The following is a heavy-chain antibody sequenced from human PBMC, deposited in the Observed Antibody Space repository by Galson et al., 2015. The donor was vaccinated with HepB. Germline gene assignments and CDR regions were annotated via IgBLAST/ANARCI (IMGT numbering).Heavy chain of an antibody. CDR3: ATVPIAVAGRGFDY. CDR2: FDPEDGET. D-gene: IGHD6-19*01. V-gene: IGHV1-24*01. J-gene: IGHJ4*02. CDR1: GYTLTELS. Sequence: SVKVSCKVSGYTLTELSMHWVRQAPGKGLEWMGGFDPEDGETIYAQKFQGRVTMTEDTSTDTAYMELSGLRSEDTAVYYCATVPIAVAGRGFDYWGQGTLVTVSS.